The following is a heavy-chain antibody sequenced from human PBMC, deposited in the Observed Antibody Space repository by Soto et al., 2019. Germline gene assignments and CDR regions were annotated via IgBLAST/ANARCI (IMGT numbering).Heavy chain of an antibody. J-gene: IGHJ4*02. D-gene: IGHD6-19*01. CDR2: ISGSGGST. V-gene: IGHV3-23*01. Sequence: GGSLRLSCAASGFTFSNYAMSWVRQAPGKGLEWVSGISGSGGSTYYADSVKGRFTISVDTSKNQFSLKLSSVTAADTAVYYCARHETQWLPDFDYWGQGTLVTVSS. CDR1: GFTFSNYA. CDR3: ARHETQWLPDFDY.